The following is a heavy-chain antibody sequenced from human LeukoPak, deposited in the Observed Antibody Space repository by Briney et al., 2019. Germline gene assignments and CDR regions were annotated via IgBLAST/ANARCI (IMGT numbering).Heavy chain of an antibody. J-gene: IGHJ4*02. Sequence: GGSLRLSCAASGFTFSSYSMNWVRQAPGKGLEWVSSISSSSSYIYYADSVKGRFTISRDNSKNTLFLQINSLTVEDTAVYYCAKPSGDYDYFDYWGQGALVTVSS. CDR1: GFTFSSYS. D-gene: IGHD4-17*01. CDR2: ISSSSSYI. V-gene: IGHV3-21*04. CDR3: AKPSGDYDYFDY.